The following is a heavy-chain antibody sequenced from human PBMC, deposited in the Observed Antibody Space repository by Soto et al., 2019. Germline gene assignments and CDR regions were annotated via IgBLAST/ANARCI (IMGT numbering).Heavy chain of an antibody. CDR3: AHGSSPSQDSSGYYYQKYYYYGMDV. J-gene: IGHJ6*02. V-gene: IGHV2-5*02. CDR2: IYWDDDK. CDR1: GFSLSTSGVG. D-gene: IGHD3-22*01. Sequence: SGPTLVNPTQTLTLTCTFSGFSLSTSGVGVGWIRQPPGKALEWLALIYWDDDKRYSPSLKSRLTITKDTSKNQVVLTMTNMDPVDTATYYCAHGSSPSQDSSGYYYQKYYYYGMDVWGQGTTVTV.